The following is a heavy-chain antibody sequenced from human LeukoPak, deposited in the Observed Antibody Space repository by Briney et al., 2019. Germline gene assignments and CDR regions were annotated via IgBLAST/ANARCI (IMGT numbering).Heavy chain of an antibody. D-gene: IGHD1-26*01. Sequence: PSETLSLTCTVSGGSISSYYWSWIRQPAGKGLESIGHISTSGSTNYNPSLKSRVTMSLDTSKNQFSLKLSSVTAADTAVYYCARDHSSASYTYYYYYMDVWGKGTTVTVSS. CDR3: ARDHSSASYTYYYYYMDV. CDR2: ISTSGST. CDR1: GGSISSYY. V-gene: IGHV4-4*07. J-gene: IGHJ6*03.